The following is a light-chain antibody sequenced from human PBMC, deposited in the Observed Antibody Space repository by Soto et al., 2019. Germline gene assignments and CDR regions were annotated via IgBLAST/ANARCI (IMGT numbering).Light chain of an antibody. CDR2: DVS. Sequence: QSVLTQPASVSGSPGQSITSSCTGTSSDVGGYNYVSWYQQHPGKAPKLMIYDVSNRPSGVSNRFSGSKSGNTASLTISGLQAEDEADLLFRSYTSTSPFYFFGTGSKVPVL. CDR1: SSDVGGYNY. V-gene: IGLV2-14*01. J-gene: IGLJ1*01. CDR3: RSYTSTSPFYF.